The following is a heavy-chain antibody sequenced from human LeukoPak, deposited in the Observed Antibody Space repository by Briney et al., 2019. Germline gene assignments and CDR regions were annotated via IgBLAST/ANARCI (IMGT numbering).Heavy chain of an antibody. V-gene: IGHV1-46*01. CDR2: INPSGGST. CDR1: GYTFSSYY. D-gene: IGHD1-1*01. Sequence: SVRPSCKASGYTFSSYYMHWVRQAPEQGLEWMGVINPSGGSTSYAQRFQGRVTMTRDTSTSTFYMELSSLRSEDTAVYYCARHSLPGTTPFDYWGQGTLVTVSS. CDR3: ARHSLPGTTPFDY. J-gene: IGHJ4*02.